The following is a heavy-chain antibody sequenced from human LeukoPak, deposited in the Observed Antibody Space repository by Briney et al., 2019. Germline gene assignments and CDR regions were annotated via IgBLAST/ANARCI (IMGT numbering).Heavy chain of an antibody. CDR2: MNPSNGNT. D-gene: IGHD1-26*01. V-gene: IGHV1-8*01. CDR3: ATKLEVVGAFDY. J-gene: IGHJ4*02. Sequence: ASVKVSCKASGYTFTSYNINWVRQATGQGLEWMGWMNPSNGNTGFAQSFQGRLTLTRNTSISTAYMELSSLRSEDTAVYYCATKLEVVGAFDYWGQGTLVTVSS. CDR1: GYTFTSYN.